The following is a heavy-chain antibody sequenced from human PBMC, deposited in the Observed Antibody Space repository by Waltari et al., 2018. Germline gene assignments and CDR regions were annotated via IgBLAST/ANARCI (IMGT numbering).Heavy chain of an antibody. J-gene: IGHJ6*02. Sequence: QVQLVQSEAEVMKPGASVKVSCKVSGNSITESPMHWVRQAPGKGLEWMGSFDPEDGEGTYAQGVLVRVTMTEDRSTNTAYMELSSLRLEDTAVYYCATGGDYDEYALHYFRGLDVWGQGTTVIVAS. CDR1: GNSITESP. D-gene: IGHD4-17*01. V-gene: IGHV1-24*01. CDR3: ATGGDYDEYALHYFRGLDV. CDR2: FDPEDGEG.